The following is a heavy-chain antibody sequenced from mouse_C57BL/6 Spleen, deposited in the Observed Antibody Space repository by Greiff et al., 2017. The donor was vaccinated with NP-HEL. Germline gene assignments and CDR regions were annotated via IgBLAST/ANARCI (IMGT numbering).Heavy chain of an antibody. V-gene: IGHV1-69*01. CDR2: IDPSDSYP. CDR3: ARPEGDYGRGFDY. Sequence: VQLQQPGAELVMPGASVKLSCKASGYTFTSYWMHWVKQRPGQGLEWIGEIDPSDSYPNYNQKFKGKSTLTVDKSSSTAYMQLSSLTSEDSAVYYGARPEGDYGRGFDYWGQGTTLTVSS. D-gene: IGHD1-1*01. CDR1: GYTFTSYW. J-gene: IGHJ2*01.